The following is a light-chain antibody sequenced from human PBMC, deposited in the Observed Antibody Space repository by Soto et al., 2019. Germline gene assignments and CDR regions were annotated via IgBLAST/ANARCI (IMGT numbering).Light chain of an antibody. Sequence: EVVLTQSPATLSLSPGERATLSCRASQPIGCYLAWYQQKPGQAPSLLIYDAYKRATGVPARFSGTGSGTDFSLTISSLEPEDFAVYYCQQSSNFGQGTRLEIK. CDR1: QPIGCY. CDR2: DAY. V-gene: IGKV3-11*01. CDR3: QQSSN. J-gene: IGKJ5*01.